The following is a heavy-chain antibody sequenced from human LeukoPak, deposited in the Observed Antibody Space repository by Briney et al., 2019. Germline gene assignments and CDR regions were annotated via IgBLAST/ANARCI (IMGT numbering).Heavy chain of an antibody. CDR2: ISYDGSNK. CDR3: AKDFEGFCGGDCYSMDF. J-gene: IGHJ4*02. V-gene: IGHV3-30*18. D-gene: IGHD2-21*02. CDR1: GFTFNNYV. Sequence: GRSLRLSCAPSGFTFNNYVMHWVRQAPGKGLEWVALISYDGSNKYYADSVRGRFTISRDNSKNTLYLQMNSLRPEDTAVYYCAKDFEGFCGGDCYSMDFWGQGTLATVSS.